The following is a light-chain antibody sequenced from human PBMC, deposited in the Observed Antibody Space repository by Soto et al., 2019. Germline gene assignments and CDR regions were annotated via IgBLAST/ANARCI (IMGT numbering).Light chain of an antibody. J-gene: IGKJ4*01. CDR3: QSYDSAPLT. V-gene: IGKV1-27*01. Sequence: DIQMTQSPSSLSSSLGDRVTLTCRASQGIINYLAWYQQKPGKVPKLLIYGASTLQSGVPSRFSGSGSGTDFTLTIGSLQPEDVATYFCQSYDSAPLTFGGGTKVVIK. CDR2: GAS. CDR1: QGIINY.